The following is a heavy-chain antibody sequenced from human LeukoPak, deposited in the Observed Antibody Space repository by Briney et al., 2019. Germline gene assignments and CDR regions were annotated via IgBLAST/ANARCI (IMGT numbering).Heavy chain of an antibody. CDR1: GCTFSSYA. Sequence: GRSLRLSCAASGCTFSSYAMHWVRQAPGKGLEWVAVISYDGSNTYYADSVKGRFTISRDNSKNTLYLQMNSLRAEDTAVYYCARAERGGYSGYDYGMDLWGKGTTVTVSS. CDR3: ARAERGGYSGYDYGMDL. D-gene: IGHD5-12*01. V-gene: IGHV3-30*04. CDR2: ISYDGSNT. J-gene: IGHJ6*04.